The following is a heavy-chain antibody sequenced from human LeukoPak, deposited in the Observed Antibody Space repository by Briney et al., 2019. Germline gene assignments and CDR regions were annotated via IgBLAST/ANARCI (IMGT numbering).Heavy chain of an antibody. J-gene: IGHJ4*02. CDR1: GYTFTGYY. V-gene: IGHV1-2*02. Sequence: ASVKVSCKASGYTFTGYYMHWVRQAPGQGLEWMGWINPNSGGTNYAQKFQGRVTMTRDTSISTAYMELSRLRSDDTGVYYCAREIGITMVRGDPYYFDYWAQGTLVTVPS. CDR2: INPNSGGT. D-gene: IGHD3-10*01. CDR3: AREIGITMVRGDPYYFDY.